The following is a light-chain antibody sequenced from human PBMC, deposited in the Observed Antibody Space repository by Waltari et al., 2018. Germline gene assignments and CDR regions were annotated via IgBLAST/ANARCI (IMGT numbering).Light chain of an antibody. V-gene: IGKV1-27*01. CDR1: QDIRDF. J-gene: IGKJ3*01. CDR2: GAS. CDR3: QTYNHAPLT. Sequence: DIQMTQSPSSLSVSVGARVTITCRVSQDIRDFLAWYQPKPGGVPRLLIYGASTLQSGVPSRFSGSGSGTDFTLTIRSLQPDDVATYYCQTYNHAPLTFGPGTKVEVK.